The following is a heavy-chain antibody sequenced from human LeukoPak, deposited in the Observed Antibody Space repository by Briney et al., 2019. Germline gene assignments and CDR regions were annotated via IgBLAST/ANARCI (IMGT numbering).Heavy chain of an antibody. CDR2: INHNGST. CDR1: GGSFSGYY. J-gene: IGHJ6*03. D-gene: IGHD2-15*01. V-gene: IGHV4-34*01. CDR3: ARGVNCSGGSCYSHYMDV. Sequence: PSETLSLTCAVYGGSFSGYYWSWIRRPPGKGLEWIGEINHNGSTNYNPSLKSRVTISVDTSKNQFSLKLSSVTAADTAVYYCARGVNCSGGSCYSHYMDVWGKGTTVTVSS.